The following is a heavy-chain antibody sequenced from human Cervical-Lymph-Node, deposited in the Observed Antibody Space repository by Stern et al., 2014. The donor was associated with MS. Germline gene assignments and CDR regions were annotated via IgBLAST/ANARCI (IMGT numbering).Heavy chain of an antibody. CDR1: GCTSSNLV. V-gene: IGHV1-69*14. J-gene: IGHJ5*02. CDR3: AREQGHWFDP. CDR2: IIPVFDTA. Sequence: QDQLVQSGAEVKKPASSVKVSCKASGCTSSNLVISWLRQAPGQGLEWVGGIIPVFDTANYAQTVQGRVTISADRATSTVYLALIGLRAEDTAVYYCAREQGHWFDPWGQGTLVTVS.